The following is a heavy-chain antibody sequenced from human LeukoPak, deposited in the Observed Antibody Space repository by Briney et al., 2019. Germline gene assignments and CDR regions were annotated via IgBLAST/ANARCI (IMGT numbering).Heavy chain of an antibody. CDR2: MNPNSGNT. D-gene: IGHD6-19*01. CDR1: GYTFTSYD. CDR3: ALTYSSGWYKGKYYFDY. Sequence: GASVKVSCKASGYTFTSYDINWVRLATGQGREWMGWMNPNSGNTGYAQKFQGRVTMTRNTSISTAYMELSSLRSEDTAVYYCALTYSSGWYKGKYYFDYWGQGTLVTVSS. J-gene: IGHJ4*02. V-gene: IGHV1-8*01.